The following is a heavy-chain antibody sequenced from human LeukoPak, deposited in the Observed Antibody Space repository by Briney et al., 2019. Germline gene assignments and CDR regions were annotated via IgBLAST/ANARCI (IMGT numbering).Heavy chain of an antibody. D-gene: IGHD6-13*01. CDR3: ARAVDSSSSWFYYYYGMDV. Sequence: EASVKVSCKASGYTFTSYDINWVRQATGQGLEWMGWMNPNSGNTGYAQKFQGRVTMTRNTSISTAYMELSSLRSEDTAVYYCARAVDSSSSWFYYYYGMDVWGQGTTVTVSS. J-gene: IGHJ6*02. CDR1: GYTFTSYD. V-gene: IGHV1-8*01. CDR2: MNPNSGNT.